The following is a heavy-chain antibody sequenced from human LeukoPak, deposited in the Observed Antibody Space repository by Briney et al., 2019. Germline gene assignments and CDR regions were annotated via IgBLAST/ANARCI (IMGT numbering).Heavy chain of an antibody. CDR2: FDPDDGET. D-gene: IGHD3-3*02. Sequence: GASVKVSRKVSGYTLTELSMHWGRQAPGKKPEWMGGFDPDDGETIYAQKFEDRVIMSEDTSTDTAYMELRSLRSEGTAVYYCARDGLALCFDYWGQGTLVTVSS. CDR1: GYTLTELS. CDR3: ARDGLALCFDY. J-gene: IGHJ4*02. V-gene: IGHV1-24*01.